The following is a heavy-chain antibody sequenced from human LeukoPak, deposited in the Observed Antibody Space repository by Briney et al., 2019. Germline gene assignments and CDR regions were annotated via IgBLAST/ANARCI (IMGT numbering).Heavy chain of an antibody. V-gene: IGHV3-7*01. J-gene: IGHJ4*02. CDR2: IKQDGSEK. CDR3: ARGLHRIAVAGTGSFPFDY. CDR1: GFTFSSYW. Sequence: PGGSLRLSCAASGFTFSSYWMSWVRQAPGKGLEWVANIKQDGSEKYYVDSVKGRFTISRDNAKNSLYLQMNSLRAEDTAVYYCARGLHRIAVAGTGSFPFDYWGQGTLVTVSS. D-gene: IGHD6-19*01.